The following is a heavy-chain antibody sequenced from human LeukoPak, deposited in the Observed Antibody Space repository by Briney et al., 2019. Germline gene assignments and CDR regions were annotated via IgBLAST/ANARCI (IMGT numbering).Heavy chain of an antibody. J-gene: IGHJ3*02. CDR3: ARDDALGDNALDI. V-gene: IGHV3-33*01. CDR2: ILNDGSQE. D-gene: IGHD3-16*01. Sequence: PGGSLRLSCAESGFTFSSYGMQWVRQAPGKGLEWVAVILNDGSQEKYADSVKGRFTISRDNSKNTLFLQMNSLRAEDTAVYYCARDDALGDNALDIWGQGTMVTVSS. CDR1: GFTFSSYG.